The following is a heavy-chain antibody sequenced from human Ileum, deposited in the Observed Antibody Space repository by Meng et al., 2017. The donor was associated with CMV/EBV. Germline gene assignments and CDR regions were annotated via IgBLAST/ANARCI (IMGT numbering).Heavy chain of an antibody. CDR3: ARDWSGVDY. CDR1: GLTFSSYW. Sequence: GESLKISCAGSGLTFSSYWVNWVRRAPGKGLEWVANINEDGSREYYVESVKGRFTISRDNAKNSLYLQMNSLRAEDTAVYHCARDWSGVDYWGQGTLVTVSS. CDR2: INEDGSRE. J-gene: IGHJ4*02. D-gene: IGHD3-3*01. V-gene: IGHV3-7*01.